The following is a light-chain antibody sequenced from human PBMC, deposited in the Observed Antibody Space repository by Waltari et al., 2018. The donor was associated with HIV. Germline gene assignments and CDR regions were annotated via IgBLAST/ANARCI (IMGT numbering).Light chain of an antibody. Sequence: QSVLTQPPSASGTPRQRVTLPCSGSSSNIGSHTVNWYQQLPGTAPNLLIYSNNQRPAGVPDRFSGSKSGTSASLAISGLQSEDEADYYCAVWGDSLNGPVFGGGTKLTVL. CDR2: SNN. CDR1: SSNIGSHT. J-gene: IGLJ2*01. CDR3: AVWGDSLNGPV. V-gene: IGLV1-44*01.